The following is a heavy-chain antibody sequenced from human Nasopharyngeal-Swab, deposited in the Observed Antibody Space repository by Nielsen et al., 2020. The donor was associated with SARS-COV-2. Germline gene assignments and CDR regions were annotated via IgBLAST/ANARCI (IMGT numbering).Heavy chain of an antibody. J-gene: IGHJ5*01. Sequence: GGSLRLSCAASGFSFNSYDMNWVRQAPGRGLEWISYVSTSGGTIKNADSVKGRFTISRDNTQNSLYLQMKSLRAEDTDVYYCATLSAGGNWFDSWGQGTLVTVSS. D-gene: IGHD6-13*01. CDR3: ATLSAGGNWFDS. CDR2: VSTSGGTI. V-gene: IGHV3-48*03. CDR1: GFSFNSYD.